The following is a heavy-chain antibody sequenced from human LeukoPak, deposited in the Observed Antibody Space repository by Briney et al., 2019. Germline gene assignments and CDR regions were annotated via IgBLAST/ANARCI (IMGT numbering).Heavy chain of an antibody. CDR1: GLTFSSYW. Sequence: PGGSLRLSCAASGLTFSSYWMSWVRQPPGKGLEWIGSIHYSGSTNYNPSLKSRVTISVDTSKNQFSLKLSSVTAADTAVYYCARGYCSGGSCYSYYYYNYMDVWGKGTTVTVSS. CDR3: ARGYCSGGSCYSYYYYNYMDV. CDR2: IHYSGST. D-gene: IGHD2-15*01. V-gene: IGHV4-4*02. J-gene: IGHJ6*03.